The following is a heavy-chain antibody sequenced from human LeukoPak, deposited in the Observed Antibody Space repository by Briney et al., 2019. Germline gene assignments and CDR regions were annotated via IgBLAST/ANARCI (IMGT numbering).Heavy chain of an antibody. CDR2: IYYSGST. Sequence: PSQTLSLTCTVSGGSLSSGGYYCGWIRQHPGKGLEWIGYIYYSGSTYYNPSLKSRVTISVDTPKKHFSLKLSSVTAADTAVYYCARSSGGSTDAFDIWGQGTMVTVSS. CDR3: ARSSGGSTDAFDI. V-gene: IGHV4-31*03. J-gene: IGHJ3*02. CDR1: GGSLSSGGYY. D-gene: IGHD2-15*01.